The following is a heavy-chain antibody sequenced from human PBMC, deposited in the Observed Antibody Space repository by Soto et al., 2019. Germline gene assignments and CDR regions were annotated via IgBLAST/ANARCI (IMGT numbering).Heavy chain of an antibody. D-gene: IGHD3-9*01. CDR2: IWSDGNNK. J-gene: IGHJ4*02. CDR3: ARVFDTYYFDS. Sequence: GGSLRLSCAASGFPFSSYGMHWVRQAPGKGLEWVAVIWSDGNNKYYADSVKGRFTISRDNSKKTLYLQMNSLRAEDTAVYYCARVFDTYYFDSWGQGNMVTVSS. V-gene: IGHV3-33*01. CDR1: GFPFSSYG.